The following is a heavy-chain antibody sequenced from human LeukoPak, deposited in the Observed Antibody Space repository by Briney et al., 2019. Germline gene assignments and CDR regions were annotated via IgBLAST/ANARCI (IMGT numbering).Heavy chain of an antibody. CDR1: GYSISSGYY. V-gene: IGHV4-61*01. CDR3: ARGYGSGSYQTYYYYYMDV. Sequence: PSETLSLTCTVSGYSISSGYYWGWIRQPPGKGLEWIGYIYYSGSTNYNPSLKSRVTISVDTSKNQFSLKLSSVTAADTAVYYCARGYGSGSYQTYYYYYMDVWGKGTTVTISS. D-gene: IGHD3-10*01. CDR2: IYYSGST. J-gene: IGHJ6*03.